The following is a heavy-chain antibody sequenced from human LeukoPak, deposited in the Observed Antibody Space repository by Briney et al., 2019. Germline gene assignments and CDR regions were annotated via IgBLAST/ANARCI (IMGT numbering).Heavy chain of an antibody. CDR3: ARGPRITMVRGANNWFDP. CDR1: GGSFSGYY. Sequence: SETLSLTCAVYGGSFSGYYWSWIRQPPGKGLEWIGEINHSGSTNYNPSLKRRGTISVGTSKNQFSLKLSSVTAADTAVYYCARGPRITMVRGANNWFDPWGQGTLVTVSS. CDR2: INHSGST. D-gene: IGHD3-10*01. J-gene: IGHJ5*02. V-gene: IGHV4-34*01.